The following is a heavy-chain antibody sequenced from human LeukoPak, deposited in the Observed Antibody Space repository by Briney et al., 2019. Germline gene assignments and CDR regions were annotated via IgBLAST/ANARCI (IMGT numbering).Heavy chain of an antibody. CDR3: ASISYDYVWGSYRKGYYFDY. Sequence: SETLSLTCAVYGGSFSGYYWSWIRQPPGKGLEWIGEINHSGSTNYNPSLKSRVTISVDTSKNQFSLKLSSVTAADTAVYYCASISYDYVWGSYRKGYYFDYWGQGTLVTVSS. D-gene: IGHD3-16*02. J-gene: IGHJ4*02. CDR2: INHSGST. CDR1: GGSFSGYY. V-gene: IGHV4-34*01.